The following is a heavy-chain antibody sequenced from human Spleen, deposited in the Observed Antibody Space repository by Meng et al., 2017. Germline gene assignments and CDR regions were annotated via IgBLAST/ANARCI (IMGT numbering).Heavy chain of an antibody. J-gene: IGHJ4*02. V-gene: IGHV3-66*01. CDR3: AGRVMGAAAYDF. Sequence: EGQLVESGGGLVKPGGSLRLSCAASGFTFSSYSMNWVRQAPGKGLEWVSVIYGDGSTLYADSVKGRFTISRDNSKNTVYLQMNSLRVEDTAVYHCAGRVMGAAAYDFWGQGTLVTVSS. CDR2: IYGDGST. CDR1: GFTFSSYS. D-gene: IGHD6-13*01.